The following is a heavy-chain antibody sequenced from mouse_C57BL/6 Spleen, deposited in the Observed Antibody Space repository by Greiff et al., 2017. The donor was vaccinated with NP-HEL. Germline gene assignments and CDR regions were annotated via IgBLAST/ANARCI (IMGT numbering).Heavy chain of an antibody. V-gene: IGHV1-52*01. CDR1: GCTFTSYW. Sequence: VQLQQPGAELVRPGSSVKLSCKASGCTFTSYWMHWVKQRPIQGLEWIGNIDPSDSETHYNQKFKDKATLTVDKSSSTAYMQLSSLTSEDSAVYYCARRGYGSSYGAMDYWGQGTSVTVSS. CDR3: ARRGYGSSYGAMDY. J-gene: IGHJ4*01. D-gene: IGHD1-1*01. CDR2: IDPSDSET.